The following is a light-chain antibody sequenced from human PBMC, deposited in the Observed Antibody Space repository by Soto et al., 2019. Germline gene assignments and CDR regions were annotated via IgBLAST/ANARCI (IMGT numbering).Light chain of an antibody. CDR3: HQDFNLPWT. J-gene: IGKJ1*01. CDR2: GAS. CDR1: QSVASSY. Sequence: EIVLTQSPGTLSLSPGERATLSCRPSQSVASSYLAWYQQKPGQVPRLLIYGASSRATGIPDRFSGSGSGTDFTLTISSLQPEDFAVYFCHQDFNLPWTFGQGTKVDIK. V-gene: IGKV3-20*01.